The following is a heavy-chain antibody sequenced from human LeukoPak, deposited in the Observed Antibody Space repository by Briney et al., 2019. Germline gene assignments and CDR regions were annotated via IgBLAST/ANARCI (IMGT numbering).Heavy chain of an antibody. V-gene: IGHV1-18*01. D-gene: IGHD2-15*01. CDR3: ARDRLGYCSGGSCYWKGASWFDP. J-gene: IGHJ5*02. CDR1: GYTFTSYG. Sequence: ASVKVSCKASGYTFTSYGISWVRQAPGQGLEWMGWISAYNGNTNYAQKLQGRVTMTTDTSTSTAYMELRSLRSDDTAVYYCARDRLGYCSGGSCYWKGASWFDPWGQGTLVTVSS. CDR2: ISAYNGNT.